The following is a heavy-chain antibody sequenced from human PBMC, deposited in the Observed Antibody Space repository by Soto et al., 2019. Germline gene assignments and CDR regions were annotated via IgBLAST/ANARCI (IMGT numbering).Heavy chain of an antibody. D-gene: IGHD6-19*01. Sequence: ASVKVSCKASGYTFTSYDINWVRQATGQGLEWMGGFDPEDGETIYAQKFQGRVTMTEDTSTDTAYMELSSLRSEDTAVYYCATDFLVAGADYWGQGTLVTVSS. CDR2: FDPEDGET. J-gene: IGHJ4*02. CDR3: ATDFLVAGADY. V-gene: IGHV1-24*01. CDR1: GYTFTSYD.